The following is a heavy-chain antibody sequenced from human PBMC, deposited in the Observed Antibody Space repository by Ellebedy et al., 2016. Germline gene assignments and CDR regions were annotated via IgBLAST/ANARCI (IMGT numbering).Heavy chain of an antibody. J-gene: IGHJ4*02. V-gene: IGHV3-23*01. D-gene: IGHD3-22*01. CDR2: ISGSGGST. CDR1: GFTFSSYA. Sequence: LSLTCAASGFTFSSYAMSWVRQAPGKGLEWVSAISGSGGSTYYADSVKGRFTISRDNSKNTLYLQMNSLRAEDTAVYYCAKDVGFTMIVVSEAFDYWGQGTLVTVSS. CDR3: AKDVGFTMIVVSEAFDY.